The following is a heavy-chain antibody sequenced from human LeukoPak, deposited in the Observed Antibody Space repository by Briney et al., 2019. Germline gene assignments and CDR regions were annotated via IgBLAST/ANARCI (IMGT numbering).Heavy chain of an antibody. Sequence: SETLSLTCTVSGGSISSYYWSWIRQPPGKGLEWIGYVYYSGNTNYNPSLKSRVTISVDTSKNQFSLKLSSVTAADTAVYYCARGRPSADYYYYGMDVWGQGTTVTVSS. V-gene: IGHV4-59*01. CDR3: ARGRPSADYYYYGMDV. D-gene: IGHD5-24*01. CDR1: GGSISSYY. J-gene: IGHJ6*02. CDR2: VYYSGNT.